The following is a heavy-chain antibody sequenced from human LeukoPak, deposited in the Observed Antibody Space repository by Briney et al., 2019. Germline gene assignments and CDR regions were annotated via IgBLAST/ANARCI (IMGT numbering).Heavy chain of an antibody. CDR3: SKDLTSDFGGDFDP. D-gene: IGHD3-10*01. V-gene: IGHV3-30*02. CDR2: ISFDGSQK. CDR1: GFTFSSCG. J-gene: IGHJ5*02. Sequence: GGSQRLSCAASGFTFSSCGMHWVRQAPGKGLEWVALISFDGSQKYYADSVKGRFTISRDNSKSTVYLQMNSLRAEDTAVYYCSKDLTSDFGGDFDPWGQGTLVTVSS.